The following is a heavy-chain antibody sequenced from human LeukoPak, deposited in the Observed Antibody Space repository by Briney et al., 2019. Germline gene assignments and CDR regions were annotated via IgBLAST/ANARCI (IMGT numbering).Heavy chain of an antibody. J-gene: IGHJ4*02. CDR3: TRATRSYGSGSYVY. Sequence: ASVKVSCKASGYTFTSYGISWVRQAPGQGLEWMGWISAYNGNTNYAQKLQGRVTMTTDTSTSTAYMELRSLRSDDTAVYYCTRATRSYGSGSYVYWGQGTLVTVSS. D-gene: IGHD3-10*01. CDR1: GYTFTSYG. CDR2: ISAYNGNT. V-gene: IGHV1-18*01.